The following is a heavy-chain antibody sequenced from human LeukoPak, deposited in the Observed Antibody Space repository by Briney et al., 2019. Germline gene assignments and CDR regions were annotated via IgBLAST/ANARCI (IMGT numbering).Heavy chain of an antibody. V-gene: IGHV3-30-3*01. Sequence: GGSLRLSCAASGFTFSSYAMHWVRQAPGKGLEWVAVISYDGSNKYYADSVKGRFTISRDNSKNTLYLQMNSLRAEDTAVYYCAKMVGALLGPVDYWGQGTLVTVSS. D-gene: IGHD1-26*01. J-gene: IGHJ4*02. CDR2: ISYDGSNK. CDR3: AKMVGALLGPVDY. CDR1: GFTFSSYA.